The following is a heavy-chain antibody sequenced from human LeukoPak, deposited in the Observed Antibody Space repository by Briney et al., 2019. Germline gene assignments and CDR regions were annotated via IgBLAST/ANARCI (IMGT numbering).Heavy chain of an antibody. V-gene: IGHV1-46*02. CDR1: GHTLNNHF. J-gene: IGHJ4*02. CDR3: ARGADQEFDF. Sequence: ASVTLSCKSSGHTLNNHFIHWVRQAPGQGLEWMVMINPRDGSTRTLQTFQGRVTMTRDTSTSTLYMGLSSLRSDDTATYFCARGADQEFDFWGQGTLVTVSS. CDR2: INPRDGST.